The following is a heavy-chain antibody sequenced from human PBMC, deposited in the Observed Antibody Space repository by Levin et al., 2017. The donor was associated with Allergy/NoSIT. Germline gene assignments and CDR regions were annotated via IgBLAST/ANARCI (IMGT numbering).Heavy chain of an antibody. CDR2: ISSSSSTI. D-gene: IGHD3-10*01. V-gene: IGHV3-48*02. Sequence: GGSLRLSCAASGFTFSSYSMNWVRQAPGKGLEWVSYISSSSSTIYYADSVKGRFTISSDNDKNSLDRLRNSLREEATAVDYCAREDMVRGVMDVWGQGTTVTVSS. CDR3: AREDMVRGVMDV. CDR1: GFTFSSYS. J-gene: IGHJ6*02.